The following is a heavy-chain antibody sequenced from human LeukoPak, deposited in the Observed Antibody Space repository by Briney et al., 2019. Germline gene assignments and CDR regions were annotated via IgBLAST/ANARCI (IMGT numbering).Heavy chain of an antibody. D-gene: IGHD4-11*01. Sequence: SETLSLTCTVSGGSISNSSYYWGWIRQPPGKGLEWIGSIHYSGTAYYNPSLKSRVTISVDTSKNQFSLNLSSVTAADTAVYYCARHVLMTTFYFDYWGQGTLVTVSS. CDR3: ARHVLMTTFYFDY. V-gene: IGHV4-39*01. CDR2: IHYSGTA. J-gene: IGHJ4*02. CDR1: GGSISNSSYY.